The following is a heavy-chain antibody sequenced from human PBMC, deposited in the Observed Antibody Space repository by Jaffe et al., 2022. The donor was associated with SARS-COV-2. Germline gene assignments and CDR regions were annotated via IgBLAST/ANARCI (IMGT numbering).Heavy chain of an antibody. D-gene: IGHD3-3*01. Sequence: QVQLQESGPGLVKPSQTLSLTCIVSGGSISSGNYYWSWIRQPAGKGLEWIGRIYSSGSTNYNPSLKSRVTISVDTSKNQFSLNLSSVTAADTAVYYCASTIFGVIKRNYGMDVWGQGTTVTVSS. J-gene: IGHJ6*02. CDR2: IYSSGST. CDR1: GGSISSGNYY. CDR3: ASTIFGVIKRNYGMDV. V-gene: IGHV4-61*02.